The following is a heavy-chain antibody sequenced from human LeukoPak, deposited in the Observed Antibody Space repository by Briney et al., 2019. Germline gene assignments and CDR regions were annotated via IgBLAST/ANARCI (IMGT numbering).Heavy chain of an antibody. CDR1: GFTFSSYA. CDR2: ISYDGSNK. Sequence: GGSLRLSCAASGFTFSSYAMHWVRQAPGKGLEWVAVISYDGSNKYYADSVEGRFTISRDNSKNTLYLQMNSLRAEDTAVYYCARDGRFLSGYYYYYGMDVWGQGTTVTVSS. V-gene: IGHV3-30*04. D-gene: IGHD3-3*01. J-gene: IGHJ6*02. CDR3: ARDGRFLSGYYYYYGMDV.